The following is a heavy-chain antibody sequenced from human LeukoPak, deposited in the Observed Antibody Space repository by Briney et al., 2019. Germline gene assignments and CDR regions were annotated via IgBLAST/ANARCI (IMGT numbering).Heavy chain of an antibody. V-gene: IGHV1-8*01. Sequence: VSVKVSCKASGYTFTSYHINWVRQATGQGLEWVGWMNPNNSDIGYAQKFQGRVTMTRNTSIGTAYMELSSLRSEDTAIYYCVRVAPGTTIYAYWGQGTLVTVSS. D-gene: IGHD1-14*01. CDR3: VRVAPGTTIYAY. CDR1: GYTFTSYH. J-gene: IGHJ4*02. CDR2: MNPNNSDI.